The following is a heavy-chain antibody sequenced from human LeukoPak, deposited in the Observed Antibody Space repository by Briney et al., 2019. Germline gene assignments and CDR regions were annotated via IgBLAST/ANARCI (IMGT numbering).Heavy chain of an antibody. CDR3: AREQSYSEEIVVVNPPFDY. CDR2: ISSSGTYI. V-gene: IGHV3-21*01. J-gene: IGHJ4*02. CDR1: GFTFSSYG. Sequence: GGSLRLSCAASGFTFSSYGMNWVRQAPGKGLEWVSSISSSGTYIYFADSVKGRFTISRDNAKNSLYLQMNSLRAEDTALYYRAREQSYSEEIVVVNPPFDYWGQGTLVTVSS. D-gene: IGHD2-21*01.